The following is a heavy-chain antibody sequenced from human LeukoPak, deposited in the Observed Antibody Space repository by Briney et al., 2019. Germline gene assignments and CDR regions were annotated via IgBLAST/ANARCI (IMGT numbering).Heavy chain of an antibody. J-gene: IGHJ4*02. CDR2: ISGSGGST. CDR1: GFTFSSYA. CDR3: AKDREVGHTAMVPYYFDY. D-gene: IGHD5-18*01. Sequence: PGGSLRLSCAASGFTFSSYAMSWVRQAPGKGLEWVSAISGSGGSTYYADSVKGRFTISRDNSKNTLYLQMNSLRAEDTAVYYCAKDREVGHTAMVPYYFDYWGQGTLVTVSS. V-gene: IGHV3-23*01.